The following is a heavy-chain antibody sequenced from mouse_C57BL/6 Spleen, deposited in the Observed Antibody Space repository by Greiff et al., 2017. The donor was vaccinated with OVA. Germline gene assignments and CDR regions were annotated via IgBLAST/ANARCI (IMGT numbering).Heavy chain of an antibody. J-gene: IGHJ4*01. CDR1: GYTFTSYG. CDR3: ARSWTDYAMDY. CDR2: IYPRSGNT. V-gene: IGHV1-81*01. D-gene: IGHD3-3*01. Sequence: QVQLQQSGAELARPGASVKLSCKASGYTFTSYGISWVKQRTGQGLEWNGEIYPRSGNTYYNEKFKGKATLTADKSSSTAYRELRSLTSEDSAVYFCARSWTDYAMDYWGQGTSVTVSS.